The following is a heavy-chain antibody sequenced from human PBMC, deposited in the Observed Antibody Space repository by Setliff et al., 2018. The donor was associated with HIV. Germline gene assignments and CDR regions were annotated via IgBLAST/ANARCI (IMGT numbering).Heavy chain of an antibody. CDR1: GFTVSSSY. J-gene: IGHJ4*02. CDR3: ARSRPYNSALDY. Sequence: GESLTISCEASGFTVSSSYMAWVRQAPGKGLEWVSTIYSDGSTYHRDSVKGRFTLSRDNSKNTVYLQVGSLRPDDTAMYYCARSRPYNSALDYGGQGTRVTVSS. CDR2: IYSDGST. V-gene: IGHV3-66*02. D-gene: IGHD6-25*01.